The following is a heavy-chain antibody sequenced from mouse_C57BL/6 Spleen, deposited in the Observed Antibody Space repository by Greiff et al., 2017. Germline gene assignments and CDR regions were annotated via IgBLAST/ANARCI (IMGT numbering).Heavy chain of an antibody. Sequence: VKLMESGPELVKPGASVKISCKASGYSFTSYYIHWVKQRPGQGLEWIGWIYPGSGNTKYNEKFKGKATLTADTSSSTAYMQLSSLTSEDSAVYYCARSHYYGSSYGFDYWGQGTTLTVSS. J-gene: IGHJ2*01. CDR2: IYPGSGNT. D-gene: IGHD1-1*01. CDR3: ARSHYYGSSYGFDY. CDR1: GYSFTSYY. V-gene: IGHV1-66*01.